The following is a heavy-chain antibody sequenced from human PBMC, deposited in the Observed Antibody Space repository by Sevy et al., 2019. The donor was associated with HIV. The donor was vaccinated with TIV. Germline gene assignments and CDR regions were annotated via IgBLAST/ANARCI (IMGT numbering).Heavy chain of an antibody. CDR3: AGGRYDSSGSSDAFDI. CDR1: GFTFTTYA. Sequence: EGSLRLSCAASGFTFTTYAMRWVRQAPGKGLEWVSTILGSGGGTYYADSVKGRFTISRDNSKNTLYLQMNSLRAEDTAVYYCAGGRYDSSGSSDAFDIWGQGTMVTVSS. CDR2: ILGSGGGT. D-gene: IGHD3-22*01. V-gene: IGHV3-23*01. J-gene: IGHJ3*02.